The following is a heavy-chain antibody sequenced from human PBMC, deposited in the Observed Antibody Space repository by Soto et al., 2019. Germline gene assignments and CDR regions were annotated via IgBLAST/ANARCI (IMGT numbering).Heavy chain of an antibody. CDR2: INAGKGDT. J-gene: IGHJ5*02. CDR3: ARSPMIRGVIGAFDP. CDR1: GYIFINYA. D-gene: IGHD3-10*01. Sequence: ASVKVSCKASGYIFINYAIHWVRQAPGQRLEWMGWINAGKGDTIYSQKFQDRITINRDTSASTAYMELGRLRPEDMAVYYCARSPMIRGVIGAFDPWG. V-gene: IGHV1-3*01.